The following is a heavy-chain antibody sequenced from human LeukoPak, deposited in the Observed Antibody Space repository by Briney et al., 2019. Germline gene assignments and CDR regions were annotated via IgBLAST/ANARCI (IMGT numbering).Heavy chain of an antibody. CDR3: AREAGYCSGGSCYGAWFDY. Sequence: SETLSLTCTVSGGSISSYYWGWIRQPPGKGLEWIGYIYYSGSINYNPSLKSRVTISVDTSKNQFSLKLSSVTTADTAVYYCAREAGYCSGGSCYGAWFDYWGQGTLVTVSS. J-gene: IGHJ4*02. CDR1: GGSISSYY. V-gene: IGHV4-59*01. CDR2: IYYSGSI. D-gene: IGHD2-15*01.